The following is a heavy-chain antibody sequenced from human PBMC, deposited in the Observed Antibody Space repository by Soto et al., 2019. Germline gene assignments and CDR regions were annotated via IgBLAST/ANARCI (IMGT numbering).Heavy chain of an antibody. Sequence: SETLSLTCTVSGGSISSSSYYWGWIRQPPGKGLEWIGSIYYSGSTYYNPSLKSRVTISVDTSKNQFSLKLSSVTAADTAVYYCARQGDHVAVAWDYWGREPWSPSPQ. D-gene: IGHD6-19*01. CDR2: IYYSGST. V-gene: IGHV4-39*01. CDR1: GGSISSSSYY. CDR3: ARQGDHVAVAWDY. J-gene: IGHJ4*02.